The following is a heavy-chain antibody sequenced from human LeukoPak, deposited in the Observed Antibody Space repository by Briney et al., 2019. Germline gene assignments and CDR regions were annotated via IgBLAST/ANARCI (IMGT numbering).Heavy chain of an antibody. CDR1: GGTFSSYA. CDR3: ARSIRSGYYLDY. D-gene: IGHD3-22*01. Sequence: SVKVSCKASGGTFSSYAISWVRQAPGQGLEWMGRIIPIFGTANYAQKFQGRVTITTDESTNTAYMELSSLRSEDTAVYYCARSIRSGYYLDYWGQGTLVTVSS. CDR2: IIPIFGTA. J-gene: IGHJ4*02. V-gene: IGHV1-69*05.